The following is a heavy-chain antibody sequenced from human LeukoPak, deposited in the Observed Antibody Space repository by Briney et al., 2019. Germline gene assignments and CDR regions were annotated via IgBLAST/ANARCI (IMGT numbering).Heavy chain of an antibody. CDR2: ISSSSSTI. Sequence: PGGSLRLSCAASGFTFSSYSMNWVRQAPGKGLEWVSYISSSSSTIYYADSVKGRFTISRDNAKNSLYLQMNSLRAEDTAVYYCARDTYSSSWYGGQFDYWGQGTLVTVSS. CDR3: ARDTYSSSWYGGQFDY. D-gene: IGHD6-13*01. V-gene: IGHV3-48*01. J-gene: IGHJ4*02. CDR1: GFTFSSYS.